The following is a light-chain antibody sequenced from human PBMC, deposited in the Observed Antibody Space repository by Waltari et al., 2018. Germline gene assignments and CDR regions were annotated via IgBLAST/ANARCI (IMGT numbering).Light chain of an antibody. CDR3: QQSYSTLTWT. CDR2: AAS. V-gene: IGKV1-39*01. CDR1: QSISSY. Sequence: DIQMTQSPSSLSASVGDRVTITCRASQSISSYLNWYQQKPGKAPKLLIYAASSLQSGGPSRFSGSGSGTDFTLTISSLQPEDFATYYCQQSYSTLTWTFGQGTKVETK. J-gene: IGKJ1*01.